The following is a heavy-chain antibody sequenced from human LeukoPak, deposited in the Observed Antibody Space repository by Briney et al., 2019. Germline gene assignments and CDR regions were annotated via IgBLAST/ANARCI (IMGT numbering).Heavy chain of an antibody. CDR3: ARDGSYSNYPGPLDV. V-gene: IGHV3-20*04. J-gene: IGHJ6*01. Sequence: PAESLTLSCAASGFSFDDYCMSWVRHAPGKGREWVVGINWNGGSTGNADSVKARFTISRDNAKNSLYLQMKRLRAEATALYFRARDGSYSNYPGPLDVWGKGSSVSVSS. CDR1: GFSFDDYC. D-gene: IGHD4-11*01. CDR2: INWNGGST.